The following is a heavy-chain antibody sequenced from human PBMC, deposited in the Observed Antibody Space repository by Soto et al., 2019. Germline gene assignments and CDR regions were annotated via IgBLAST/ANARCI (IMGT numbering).Heavy chain of an antibody. J-gene: IGHJ5*02. CDR2: INHSGST. D-gene: IGHD6-25*01. Sequence: SETLSLTCAVYGGSFSGYYWSWIRQPPGKGLEWIGEINHSGSTNYNPSLKSRVTISVDTSKNQFSLKLSSVTAADTAVYYCARGGFRPRYNRYDPSGQGTRVTVSS. V-gene: IGHV4-34*01. CDR1: GGSFSGYY. CDR3: ARGGFRPRYNRYDP.